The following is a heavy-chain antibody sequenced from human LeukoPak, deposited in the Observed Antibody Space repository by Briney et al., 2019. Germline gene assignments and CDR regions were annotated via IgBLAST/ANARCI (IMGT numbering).Heavy chain of an antibody. CDR2: IIPILGIA. Sequence: GSSVMVSCKASGGTFSSYAISWVRQAPGQGLEWMGRIIPILGIANYAQKFQGRVTITADKSTSTAYMELSSLRSEDTAVYYCARGRGGSYWFDPWGQGTLVTVSS. CDR3: ARGRGGSYWFDP. CDR1: GGTFSSYA. V-gene: IGHV1-69*04. J-gene: IGHJ5*02. D-gene: IGHD1-26*01.